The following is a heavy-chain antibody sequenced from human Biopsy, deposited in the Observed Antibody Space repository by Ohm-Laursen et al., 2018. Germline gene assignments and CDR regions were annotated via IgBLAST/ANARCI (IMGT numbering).Heavy chain of an antibody. V-gene: IGHV1-69*04. CDR2: IISVHDIA. J-gene: IGHJ6*02. CDR1: GGTFTRYA. D-gene: IGHD2-15*01. Sequence: GSSVKVSCKASGGTFTRYAMHWVRQAPGQGLEWMGRIISVHDIANYAQKFQGRVTITADKSTSTAYMELGNLRSEDTAVYYCARTLVDCTSGTCYDVGDGMDVWGQGTTVIVSS. CDR3: ARTLVDCTSGTCYDVGDGMDV.